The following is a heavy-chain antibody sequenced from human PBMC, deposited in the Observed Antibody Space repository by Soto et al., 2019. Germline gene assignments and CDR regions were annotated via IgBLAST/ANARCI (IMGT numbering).Heavy chain of an antibody. V-gene: IGHV3-30*18. CDR2: ISYDGSNT. J-gene: IGHJ4*02. Sequence: GGSLRLSCVASGFTFSASGMRWVGQAPGKGLEWVAIISYDGSNTYYADSVKGRFTISRDNSKNTLYLQMNSLRAEDTSVYYCAKEGGLSGSYYISSSYYFDYWGQGTLVTVSS. D-gene: IGHD1-26*01. CDR3: AKEGGLSGSYYISSSYYFDY. CDR1: GFTFSASG.